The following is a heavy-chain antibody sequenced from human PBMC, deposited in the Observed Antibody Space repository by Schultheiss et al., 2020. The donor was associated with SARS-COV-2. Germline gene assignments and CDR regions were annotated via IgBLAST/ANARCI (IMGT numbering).Heavy chain of an antibody. CDR3: ARGVADIVVVPAAVDAFDI. Sequence: ASVKVSCKASGYTFTSYYMHWVRQAPGQGLEWMGWINPNSGGTNYAQKFQGRVTMTRDTSISTAYMELSRLRSDDTAVYYCARGVADIVVVPAAVDAFDIWGQGTMVTVSS. J-gene: IGHJ3*02. V-gene: IGHV1-2*02. CDR2: INPNSGGT. CDR1: GYTFTSYY. D-gene: IGHD2-2*01.